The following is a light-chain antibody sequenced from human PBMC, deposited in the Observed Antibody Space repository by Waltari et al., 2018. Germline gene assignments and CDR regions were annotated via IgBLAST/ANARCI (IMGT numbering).Light chain of an antibody. CDR2: GAS. CDR1: QSVSSSS. V-gene: IGKV3-20*01. CDR3: QQYGSLPGT. Sequence: DTATLSCRASQSVSSSSLAWYQQKPGQAPRLLIYGASIRFTGIPDRFSGRGSGTDFTLTISRLEPDDFAVYYCQQYGSLPGTFGQGTKVEIK. J-gene: IGKJ1*01.